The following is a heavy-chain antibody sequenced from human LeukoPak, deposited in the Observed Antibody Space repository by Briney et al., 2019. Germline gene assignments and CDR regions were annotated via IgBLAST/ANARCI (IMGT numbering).Heavy chain of an antibody. CDR1: GFTFSSYA. V-gene: IGHV3-23*01. CDR2: IGGSGGST. D-gene: IGHD6-19*01. CDR3: ANAYSSGWPGRWFDP. J-gene: IGHJ5*02. Sequence: GGSLRLSCAASGFTFSSYAMSWVRQAPGKGLEWVSAIGGSGGSTYYADSVKGRFTISRDNSKNTLYLQMNSLRAEDTAVYYCANAYSSGWPGRWFDPWGQGTLVTVSS.